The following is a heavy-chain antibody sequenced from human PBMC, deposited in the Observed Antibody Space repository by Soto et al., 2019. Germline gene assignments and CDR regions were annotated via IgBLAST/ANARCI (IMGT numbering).Heavy chain of an antibody. CDR3: ARTYYYDSSGYYNWFDP. CDR2: INAGTGNT. V-gene: IGHV1-3*01. D-gene: IGHD3-22*01. CDR1: GYTFSSYA. Sequence: ASVKVSCKASGYTFSSYAMHWVRQAPGQRLEWMGWINAGTGNTKYSQKLQGRVTITRDTSASTAYMELSSLRTEDTAVYYCARTYYYDSSGYYNWFDPWGQGTLVTVSS. J-gene: IGHJ5*02.